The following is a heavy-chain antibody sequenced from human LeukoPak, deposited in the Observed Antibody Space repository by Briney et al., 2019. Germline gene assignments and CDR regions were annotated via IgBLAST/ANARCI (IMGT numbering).Heavy chain of an antibody. CDR1: GFTFSSYY. CDR2: IYSGGST. D-gene: IGHD3-10*01. CDR3: ARGITMVRGVPGAFDI. V-gene: IGHV3-53*01. Sequence: GGSLRLSCAASGFTFSSYYMSWVRQAPGKGLEWVSVIYSGGSTYYADSVKGRFTSSKDNSKNTLYLQMNSLRAEDTAVYYWARGITMVRGVPGAFDICGQGTMVTVSS. J-gene: IGHJ3*02.